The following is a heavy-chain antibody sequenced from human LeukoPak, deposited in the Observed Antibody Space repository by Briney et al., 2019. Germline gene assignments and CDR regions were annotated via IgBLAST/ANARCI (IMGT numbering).Heavy chain of an antibody. D-gene: IGHD6-13*01. V-gene: IGHV3-30*02. CDR2: IRYDGSNK. Sequence: GGSLRLSCAASGFTFSSYGMHWVRQAPGKGLEWMAFIRYDGSNKYYADSVKGRFTISRDNSKNTLYLQMNSLRAEDTAVYYCAKEGIAAAGTKAYYLDYWGQGTLVTVSS. CDR1: GFTFSSYG. J-gene: IGHJ4*02. CDR3: AKEGIAAAGTKAYYLDY.